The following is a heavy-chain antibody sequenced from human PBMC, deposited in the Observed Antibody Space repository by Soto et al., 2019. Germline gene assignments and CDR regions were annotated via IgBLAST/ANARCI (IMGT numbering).Heavy chain of an antibody. D-gene: IGHD5-12*01. CDR2: IRSRPYGVTT. V-gene: IGHV3-49*03. Sequence: GGSLRLSCTGSGFTFGDYAMSWFRQALGKGLEWVGFIRSRPYGVTTEYAASVKGRFTISRDDSKSIAYLQMNSLTTEDTAVYYCSRGIWEMATIRPENYWGQGTLVTVSS. J-gene: IGHJ4*02. CDR3: SRGIWEMATIRPENY. CDR1: GFTFGDYA.